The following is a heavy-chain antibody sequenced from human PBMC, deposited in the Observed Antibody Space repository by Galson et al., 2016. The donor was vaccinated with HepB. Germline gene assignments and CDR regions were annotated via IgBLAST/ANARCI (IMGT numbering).Heavy chain of an antibody. D-gene: IGHD3-10*01. V-gene: IGHV3-30*18. J-gene: IGHJ4*02. CDR3: AKVFYSGSGTYYTLDS. Sequence: SLRLSCAASGFAFSNFGLHWVRQAPGKGLEWVATTSSNERYKYYGGSVKGRFTVSRDNSKNTLFLDMNNLRAGDTAVYFCAKVFYSGSGTYYTLDSWGQGTLVVVST. CDR1: GFAFSNFG. CDR2: TSSNERYK.